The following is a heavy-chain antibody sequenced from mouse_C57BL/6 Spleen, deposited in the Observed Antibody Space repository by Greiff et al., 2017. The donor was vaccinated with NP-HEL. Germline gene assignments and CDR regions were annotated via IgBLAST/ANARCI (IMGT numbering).Heavy chain of an antibody. CDR1: GFTFSDYY. D-gene: IGHD2-4*01. J-gene: IGHJ3*01. CDR3: ARSYDYDGLFAY. V-gene: IGHV5-12*01. Sequence: EVKLMESGGGLVQPGGSLKLSCAASGFTFSDYYMYWVRQTPEKRLEWVAYISNGGGSPYYPDTVKGRFTISRDNAKNTLYLQMSRLKSEDTAMYYCARSYDYDGLFAYWGQGTLVTVSA. CDR2: ISNGGGSP.